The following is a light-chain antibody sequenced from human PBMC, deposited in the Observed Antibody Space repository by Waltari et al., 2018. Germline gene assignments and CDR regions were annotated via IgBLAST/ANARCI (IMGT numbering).Light chain of an antibody. Sequence: DIVMKQSPATLSVSLGERVALPCRASQSISRNLAWYQQKPGQAPMLLMYGASIRATGIPALFSSSSSGTEFTLTISSLQSEYFAVYYCQHYNNSRTFGQGTKVEF. CDR3: QHYNNSRT. V-gene: IGKV3-15*01. CDR2: GAS. J-gene: IGKJ1*01. CDR1: QSISRN.